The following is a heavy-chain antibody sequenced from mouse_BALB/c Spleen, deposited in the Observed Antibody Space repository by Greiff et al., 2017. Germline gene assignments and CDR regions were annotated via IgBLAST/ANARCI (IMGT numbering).Heavy chain of an antibody. CDR1: GYTFTNYW. Sequence: VKLMESGAELVRPGTSVKISCKASGYTFTNYWLGWVKQRPGHGLEWIGDIYPGGGYTNYNEKFKGKATLTADTSSSTAYMQLSSLTSEDSAVYFCARPFDYWGQGTTLTVSS. CDR3: ARPFDY. V-gene: IGHV1-63*02. J-gene: IGHJ2*01. CDR2: IYPGGGYT.